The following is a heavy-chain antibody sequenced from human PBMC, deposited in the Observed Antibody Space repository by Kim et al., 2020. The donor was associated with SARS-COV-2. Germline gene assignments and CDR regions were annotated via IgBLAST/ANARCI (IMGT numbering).Heavy chain of an antibody. CDR2: ISYSGYAT. D-gene: IGHD5-12*01. CDR1: GFTFDDYA. CDR3: ARENGYGKTNWFDP. V-gene: IGHV3-23*01. J-gene: IGHJ5*02. Sequence: GGSLRLSCAASGFTFDDYAMTWVRQAPGKGLEWISTISYSGYATYYADSVRGRFTLSRDNSKNTLSLQLNSLRAEDTALYYCARENGYGKTNWFDPWGQGSLVTVSS.